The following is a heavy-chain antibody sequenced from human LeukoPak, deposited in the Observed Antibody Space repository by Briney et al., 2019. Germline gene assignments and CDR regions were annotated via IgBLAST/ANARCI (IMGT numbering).Heavy chain of an antibody. Sequence: PGGSLRLSCAASGFTFSSYAMHWVRQAPGKGLEWVAVISYDGSNKYYADSVRGRFTISRDNSKNTLYLQMNSLRAEDTAVYYCARDDYSDSSRPGYYGMDVWGQGTTVTVSS. V-gene: IGHV3-30*14. CDR2: ISYDGSNK. CDR3: ARDDYSDSSRPGYYGMDV. J-gene: IGHJ6*02. CDR1: GFTFSSYA. D-gene: IGHD3-22*01.